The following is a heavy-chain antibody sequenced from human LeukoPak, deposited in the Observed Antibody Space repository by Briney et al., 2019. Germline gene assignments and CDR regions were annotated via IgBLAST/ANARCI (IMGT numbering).Heavy chain of an antibody. D-gene: IGHD3-9*01. Sequence: SETLSLTCAVSGGSISSSSYYWGWIRQPPGKGLEWIGSIYYSGSTYYNPSLKSRVTISVDTSKNQFSLKLSSVTAADTAVYYCARHFYDILTGYYYYYMDVWGKGTTVTISS. CDR1: GGSISSSSYY. V-gene: IGHV4-39*01. CDR2: IYYSGST. J-gene: IGHJ6*03. CDR3: ARHFYDILTGYYYYYMDV.